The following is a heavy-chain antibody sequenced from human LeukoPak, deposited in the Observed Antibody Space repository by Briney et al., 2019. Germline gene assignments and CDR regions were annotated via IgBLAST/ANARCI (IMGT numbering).Heavy chain of an antibody. CDR3: AKEVGSGWYYFDS. Sequence: GGSLRLSCAASGFTFSSYDMHWVRQAPGKGLEWVALISHGGSNKYYADSVKGRFTISRDTSKNTLFLQMNSLRAEDTAIYYCAKEVGSGWYYFDSWGQGTLVTVSS. D-gene: IGHD6-19*01. V-gene: IGHV3-30*18. J-gene: IGHJ4*02. CDR1: GFTFSSYD. CDR2: ISHGGSNK.